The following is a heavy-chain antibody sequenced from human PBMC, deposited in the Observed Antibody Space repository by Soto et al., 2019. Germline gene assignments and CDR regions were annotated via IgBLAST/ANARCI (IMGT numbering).Heavy chain of an antibody. CDR3: ARDRTIAAAGTGWFDP. V-gene: IGHV4-59*01. D-gene: IGHD6-13*01. CDR2: IYYSGST. Sequence: SETLSLTCTVSGGSISSYYWSWIRQPPGKGLEWIGYIYYSGSTNYNPSLKSRVTISVDTSKNQFSLKLSSVTAADTAVYYCARDRTIAAAGTGWFDPWGQGTLVTVSS. J-gene: IGHJ5*02. CDR1: GGSISSYY.